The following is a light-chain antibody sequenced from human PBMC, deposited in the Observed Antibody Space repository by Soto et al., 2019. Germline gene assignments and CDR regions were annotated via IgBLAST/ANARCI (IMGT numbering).Light chain of an antibody. Sequence: EVVMTQSPATLSVSPGERATLSCRASQSVSSNLAWYQQKPGQAPRLLIYGASTRPTGIPARFSGSGSGTEFTLTISSLQSEDFAIYYCQHYNNWPRTFGQGTKVEIK. CDR3: QHYNNWPRT. J-gene: IGKJ1*01. CDR1: QSVSSN. CDR2: GAS. V-gene: IGKV3-15*01.